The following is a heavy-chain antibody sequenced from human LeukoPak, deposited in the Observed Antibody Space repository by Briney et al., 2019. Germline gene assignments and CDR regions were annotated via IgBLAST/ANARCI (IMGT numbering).Heavy chain of an antibody. V-gene: IGHV1-18*01. D-gene: IGHD2-2*01. J-gene: IGHJ4*02. CDR2: ISAYNGNT. Sequence: GASVKFSCKASGYTFTSYGISWVRQAPGQGLEWMGWISAYNGNTNYAQKLQGRVTMTTDTSTSTAYMELRSLRSDDTAVYYCARGPPRVVPAAKFYFDYWGQGTLVTVSS. CDR3: ARGPPRVVPAAKFYFDY. CDR1: GYTFTSYG.